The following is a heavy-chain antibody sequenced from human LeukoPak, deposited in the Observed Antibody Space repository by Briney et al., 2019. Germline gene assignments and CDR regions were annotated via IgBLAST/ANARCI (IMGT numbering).Heavy chain of an antibody. CDR3: AKSDVVVPALYYYYGMDV. CDR1: GFTFSSYA. Sequence: GGSLRLPCAASGFTFSSYAMSWVRQAPGKGLEWVSAISGSGGSTYYADSVKGRFTISRDNSKNTLYLQMNSLRAEDTAVYYCAKSDVVVPALYYYYGMDVWGQGTTVTVSS. J-gene: IGHJ6*02. CDR2: ISGSGGST. V-gene: IGHV3-23*01. D-gene: IGHD2-2*01.